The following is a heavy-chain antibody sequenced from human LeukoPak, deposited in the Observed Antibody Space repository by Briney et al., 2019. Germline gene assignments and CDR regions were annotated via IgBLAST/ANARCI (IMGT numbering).Heavy chain of an antibody. V-gene: IGHV3-7*01. CDR1: GFTFSSYW. CDR3: ARVRGGYCSSTSCSHGMDY. D-gene: IGHD2-2*01. Sequence: GGSLRLSCAASGFTFSSYWMSWVRQAPGKGLEWVANIKQDGSEKDYVDSVKGRFTISRDNAKNSLYPQMNSLRAEDTAVYYCARVRGGYCSSTSCSHGMDYWGQGTLVTVSS. CDR2: IKQDGSEK. J-gene: IGHJ4*02.